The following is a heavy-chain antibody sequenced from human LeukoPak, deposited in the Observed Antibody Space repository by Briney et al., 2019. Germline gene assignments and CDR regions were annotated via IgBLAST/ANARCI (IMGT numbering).Heavy chain of an antibody. J-gene: IGHJ4*02. V-gene: IGHV4-59*01. Sequence: SETLSLTYTDSGGSISSYYWSWIRQPPGKGLEWIGYIYYSGSTNYNPSLKSRVTISVDTSKNQFSLKLSSVTAADTAVYYCARGSYDSSGYYYTLFDYWGQGTLVTVSS. CDR1: GGSISSYY. D-gene: IGHD3-22*01. CDR3: ARGSYDSSGYYYTLFDY. CDR2: IYYSGST.